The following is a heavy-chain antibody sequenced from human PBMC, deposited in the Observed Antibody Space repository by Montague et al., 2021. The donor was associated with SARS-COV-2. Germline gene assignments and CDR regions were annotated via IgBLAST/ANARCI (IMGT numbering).Heavy chain of an antibody. CDR1: GGSISSGGYY. CDR2: LYYNGMS. J-gene: IGHJ4*02. V-gene: IGHV4-31*03. Sequence: TLSLTCSVSGGSISSGGYYWTRIRQRPGGDLEWLGYLYYNGMSHHTLSLKSRASFYIDTTKTQFSLKLTSATATDSALYFCASSLPGNQFQFDYWGQGALVTVSS. D-gene: IGHD1-14*01. CDR3: ASSLPGNQFQFDY.